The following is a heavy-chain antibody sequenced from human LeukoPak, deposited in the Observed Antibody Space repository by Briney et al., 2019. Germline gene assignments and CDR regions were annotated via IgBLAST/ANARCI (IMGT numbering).Heavy chain of an antibody. Sequence: GGSLRLSCAASGFTFSSYWMSWVRQAPGKGLEWVANINQDGSEKYYVDSVKGRFTISRGNAKNSLYLQMNSLRAEDTAVYYCASRANLHFPYYLDYWGQGTLVTVSS. CDR3: ASRANLHFPYYLDY. CDR1: GFTFSSYW. V-gene: IGHV3-7*05. D-gene: IGHD3-3*02. CDR2: INQDGSEK. J-gene: IGHJ4*02.